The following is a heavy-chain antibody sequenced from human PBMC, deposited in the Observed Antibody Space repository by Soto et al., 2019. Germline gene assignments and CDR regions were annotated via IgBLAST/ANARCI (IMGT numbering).Heavy chain of an antibody. CDR2: ISFDGSET. Sequence: GGSLRLSCAASGFTFSSYGMHWVRQAPGKGLEWVAVISFDGSETHYADSVKGRITVSRDNPKNSMYLQMSSLRADATAVDHCAKDAYATKTTFYRCYYAMGGGGQGPTVTVS. CDR1: GFTFSSYG. V-gene: IGHV3-30*18. D-gene: IGHD2-8*01. J-gene: IGHJ6*02. CDR3: AKDAYATKTTFYRCYYAMGG.